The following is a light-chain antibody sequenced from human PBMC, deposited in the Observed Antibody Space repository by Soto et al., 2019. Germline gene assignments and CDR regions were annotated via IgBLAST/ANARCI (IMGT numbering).Light chain of an antibody. CDR2: EVT. CDR3: SSYSGSNKLL. J-gene: IGLJ2*01. CDR1: SSDVGGYNY. V-gene: IGLV2-8*01. Sequence: QSALTQPPSASGSPGQSVTISCTGTSSDVGGYNYVSWYQQHPGKAPKLMIYEVTKRPSGVPDRFSDSKSGNTASLTVSGLQAEDEADYYCSSYSGSNKLLFGGGTKVTVL.